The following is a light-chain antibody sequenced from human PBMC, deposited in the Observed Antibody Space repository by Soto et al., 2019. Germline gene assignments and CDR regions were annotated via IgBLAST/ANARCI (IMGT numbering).Light chain of an antibody. CDR2: AAS. V-gene: IGKV1-9*01. CDR1: QGISNY. J-gene: IGKJ5*01. CDR3: QQVNSYPIT. Sequence: DIQLTQSPSFLSASVGDRVTITCRASQGISNYLAWYQQKAGRAPKLLIYAASTLQSGVPSRFSGSGSGTEYTLTISSLQPEDFATYYCQQVNSYPITFGQGTRLEIK.